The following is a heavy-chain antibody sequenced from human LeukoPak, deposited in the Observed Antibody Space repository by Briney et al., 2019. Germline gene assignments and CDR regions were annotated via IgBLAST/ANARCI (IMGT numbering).Heavy chain of an antibody. Sequence: GGSLRLSCAASGFTFSSYGMHWVRQAPGKGLEWVAGISYDGSNKYYADSVKGRFTISRDNSKNPLSLQMNSLRAEDTAVYYCAKDPYGSGSYYISLQYYFDYWGQGTLVTVSS. CDR2: ISYDGSNK. CDR3: AKDPYGSGSYYISLQYYFDY. V-gene: IGHV3-30*18. J-gene: IGHJ4*02. CDR1: GFTFSSYG. D-gene: IGHD3-10*01.